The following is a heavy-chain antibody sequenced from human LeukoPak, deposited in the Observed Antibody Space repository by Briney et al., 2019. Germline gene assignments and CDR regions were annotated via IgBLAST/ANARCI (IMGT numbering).Heavy chain of an antibody. CDR3: ARGWKGTYQYSGYGAGGY. D-gene: IGHD5-12*01. Sequence: ASVTVSCKASGYTFTGYYMHWVRQAPGQGLEWLGWINPNSGGTSYAQKFQGRVTMTRDTSTSTVYMELSSLKSEDTAVYYCARGWKGTYQYSGYGAGGYWGQGTLVTVSS. CDR2: INPNSGGT. CDR1: GYTFTGYY. J-gene: IGHJ4*02. V-gene: IGHV1-2*02.